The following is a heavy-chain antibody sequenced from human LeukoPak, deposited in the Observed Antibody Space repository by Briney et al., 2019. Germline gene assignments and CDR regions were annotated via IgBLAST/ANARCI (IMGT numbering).Heavy chain of an antibody. Sequence: SETLSLTCSVSSDSISSYTWNWIRKPPGKGLEWIGYIFYSGSTNYSPFFKSRVTISLDTSKTQFSLRLSSVTAADTAVYFCARGVFTYYYLDVWGKGTTVTISS. CDR2: IFYSGST. D-gene: IGHD3-10*01. CDR1: SDSISSYT. CDR3: ARGVFTYYYLDV. V-gene: IGHV4-59*01. J-gene: IGHJ6*03.